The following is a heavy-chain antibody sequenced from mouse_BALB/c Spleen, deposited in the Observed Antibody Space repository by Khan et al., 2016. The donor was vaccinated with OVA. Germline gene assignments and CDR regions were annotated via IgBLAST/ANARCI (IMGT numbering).Heavy chain of an antibody. CDR3: ARLAYYHDSEGFAY. Sequence: EVQLVESGGDLVKPGGSLKLSCAASGFTFSTYGMSWVRQTPDKRLEWVATISTGGSYTYYPDSVKGRFTISRDTAKNTLYLQMNSLKSEDTAMFYCARLAYYHDSEGFAYWGQGTLVTVSA. V-gene: IGHV5-6*01. D-gene: IGHD1-1*01. J-gene: IGHJ3*01. CDR1: GFTFSTYG. CDR2: ISTGGSYT.